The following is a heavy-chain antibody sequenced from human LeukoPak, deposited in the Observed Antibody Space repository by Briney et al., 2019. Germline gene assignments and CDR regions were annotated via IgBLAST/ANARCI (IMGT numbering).Heavy chain of an antibody. CDR3: AKRGVVIRVILVGFHKEAYYFDS. V-gene: IGHV3-23*01. D-gene: IGHD3-22*01. Sequence: PGGTLRLSCAVPGFTLSNYGMSWVRQAPGKGLEWVAGISGSGGRTNYADSVKGRFTISRDNPKNTLYLQMNSLRVEDTAVYFCAKRGVVIRVILVGFHKEAYYFDSWGQGALVTVSS. CDR2: ISGSGGRT. CDR1: GFTLSNYG. J-gene: IGHJ4*02.